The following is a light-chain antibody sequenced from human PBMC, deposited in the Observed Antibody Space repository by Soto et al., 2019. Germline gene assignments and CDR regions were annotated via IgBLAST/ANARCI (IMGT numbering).Light chain of an antibody. Sequence: DIQMTQSPSTLSASVGDRVTITCRASQSISTWLAWYQQKPGKAPKLLIYKASSLEGGVPSRFSGSGSGTEFHITLSSLRPDDFSTYYCQQYNTYPLTFGGGTTVEIK. J-gene: IGKJ4*01. CDR1: QSISTW. CDR3: QQYNTYPLT. V-gene: IGKV1-5*03. CDR2: KAS.